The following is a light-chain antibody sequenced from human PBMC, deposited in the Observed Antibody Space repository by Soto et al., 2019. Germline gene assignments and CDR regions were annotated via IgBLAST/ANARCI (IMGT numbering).Light chain of an antibody. CDR1: QSVSRD. V-gene: IGKV3-15*01. Sequence: EIVVTQSPATLSVSPGERATLSCRASQSVSRDLAWYQQKPGQAPRLLIYGASTRAAGIPARFSGSGSGTDFTLTISSLRSEDFAVYYCQQYHHWYTFGQGTKLEIK. CDR3: QQYHHWYT. J-gene: IGKJ2*01. CDR2: GAS.